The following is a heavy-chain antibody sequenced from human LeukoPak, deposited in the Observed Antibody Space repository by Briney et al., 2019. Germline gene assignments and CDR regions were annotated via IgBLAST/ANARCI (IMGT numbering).Heavy chain of an antibody. V-gene: IGHV4-34*01. Sequence: PSETLSLTCAVYGGSFSGYYWSWIRQPPGKGLEWIGEINHSGSTNYNPSLKSRVTISVGTSKNHFSLKLTSVTAADTAVYYCARLLGWSGPINWFDPWGRGTLVTISS. J-gene: IGHJ5*02. CDR1: GGSFSGYY. D-gene: IGHD3-3*01. CDR2: INHSGST. CDR3: ARLLGWSGPINWFDP.